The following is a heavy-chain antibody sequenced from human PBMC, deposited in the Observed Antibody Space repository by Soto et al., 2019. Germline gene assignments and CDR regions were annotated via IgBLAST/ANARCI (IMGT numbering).Heavy chain of an antibody. D-gene: IGHD3-22*01. CDR1: GGSISSNY. CDR3: ARGFYDTGGYSAPLDY. CDR2: IYSSGST. Sequence: PSETLSLTCTVSGGSISSNYWNWIRQPPGKGLEWMGYIYSSGSTKYNPSLNSRVTISIDASKNQFSLHLPYVTAADTAVYYCARGFYDTGGYSAPLDYWGQGTLVTVSS. J-gene: IGHJ4*02. V-gene: IGHV4-59*01.